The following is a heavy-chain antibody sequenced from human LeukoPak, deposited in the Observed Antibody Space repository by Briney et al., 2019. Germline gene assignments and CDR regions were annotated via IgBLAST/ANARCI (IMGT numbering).Heavy chain of an antibody. Sequence: GGSLRLSCAASGFTFSSYAMSWVRQAPGKGLEWVSAISGSGGSTYYADSVKGRFTTSRDNSKNTLYLQMNSLRAEDTAAYYCAKDYYYGSGSYSLDYWGQGTLVTVSS. V-gene: IGHV3-23*01. D-gene: IGHD3-10*01. CDR1: GFTFSSYA. CDR2: ISGSGGST. J-gene: IGHJ4*02. CDR3: AKDYYYGSGSYSLDY.